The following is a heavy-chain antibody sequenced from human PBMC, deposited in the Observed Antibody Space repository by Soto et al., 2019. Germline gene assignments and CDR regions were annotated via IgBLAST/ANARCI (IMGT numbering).Heavy chain of an antibody. CDR3: ARDQLEGNWFDP. CDR2: IYHSGST. V-gene: IGHV4-30-2*01. Sequence: QLQLQESGSGLVRPSQTLSLTCAVSGGSISSGGYSWNWIRQPPGKGLEWIGYIYHSGSTLNNPSLKGRVNMAVGKAKNQFTLEPSSLAAADTAVYYCARDQLEGNWFDPWGQGTLVTVSS. J-gene: IGHJ5*02. CDR1: GGSISSGGYS. D-gene: IGHD1-1*01.